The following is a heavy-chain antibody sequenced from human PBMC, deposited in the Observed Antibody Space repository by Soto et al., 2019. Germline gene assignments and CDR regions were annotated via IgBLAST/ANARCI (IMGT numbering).Heavy chain of an antibody. D-gene: IGHD3-16*01. V-gene: IGHV5-51*01. CDR1: GYSFRSYW. J-gene: IGHJ4*02. CDR3: ATGGSGAPYYFDY. CDR2: IYPEDSDI. Sequence: PGESLKISCKGSGYSFRSYWIGWVRQMPGKGLEWMGIIYPEDSDIRYSPSFQGQVTISTDKSISTAYLQWSSLKASDTAMYFCATGGSGAPYYFDYWGQGTLVTVS.